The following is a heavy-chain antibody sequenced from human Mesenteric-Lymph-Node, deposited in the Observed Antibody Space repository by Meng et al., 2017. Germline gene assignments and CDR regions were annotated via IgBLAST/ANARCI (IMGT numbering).Heavy chain of an antibody. J-gene: IGHJ4*02. Sequence: GESLKISCAASGFSFISYSMNWVRQAPGKGLEWVSAISPYGDYIFYSDSVRGRFTISRDNAKNSLFLQMNSLRAEDTALYHCARRYYDSSGYYYDYWGQGTRVTVSS. D-gene: IGHD3-22*01. CDR2: ISPYGDYI. CDR3: ARRYYDSSGYYYDY. V-gene: IGHV3-21*04. CDR1: GFSFISYS.